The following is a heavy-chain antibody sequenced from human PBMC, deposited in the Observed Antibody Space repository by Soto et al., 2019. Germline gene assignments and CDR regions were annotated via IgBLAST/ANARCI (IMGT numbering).Heavy chain of an antibody. CDR1: GGTFSSYT. Sequence: QVQLVHSGAEVKKPGSSVKVSCKASGGTFSSYTISWVRQAPGQGLEWMGRIIPILGIANYAQKFQGRVTITADKSTSTAYMELSSLSSEDTAVYYCARDPNSSSWIWSWGQGTLVTVSS. J-gene: IGHJ5*02. CDR3: ARDPNSSSWIWS. D-gene: IGHD6-13*01. CDR2: IIPILGIA. V-gene: IGHV1-69*04.